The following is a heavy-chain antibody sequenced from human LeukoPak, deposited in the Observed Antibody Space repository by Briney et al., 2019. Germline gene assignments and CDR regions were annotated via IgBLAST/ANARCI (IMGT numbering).Heavy chain of an antibody. D-gene: IGHD6-19*01. CDR2: ISGSGTHK. CDR1: GFTFSDYS. CDR3: ARSDQGLFWYYFDY. V-gene: IGHV3-21*01. Sequence: PGGSLRLSCAGSGFTFSDYSLGWVRQAPGKGLEWVSSISGSGTHKFYGDSVKGRFNISRDNAKNSLFLQMTSLRAEDTAVYYCARSDQGLFWYYFDYWGQGTLVTVSS. J-gene: IGHJ4*02.